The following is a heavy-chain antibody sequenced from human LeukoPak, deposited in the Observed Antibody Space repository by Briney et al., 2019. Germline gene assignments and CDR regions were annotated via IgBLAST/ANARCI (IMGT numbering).Heavy chain of an antibody. Sequence: SETLFLTCTVSGGSISSYYWSWIRQPPGKGLEWIGYIYYSGSTNYNPSLKSRVTISVDTSKNQFSLKLSSVTAADTAVYYCARDAYYYDSSGAGGLDYWGQGTLVTVSS. J-gene: IGHJ4*02. D-gene: IGHD3-22*01. CDR2: IYYSGST. CDR3: ARDAYYYDSSGAGGLDY. V-gene: IGHV4-59*01. CDR1: GGSISSYY.